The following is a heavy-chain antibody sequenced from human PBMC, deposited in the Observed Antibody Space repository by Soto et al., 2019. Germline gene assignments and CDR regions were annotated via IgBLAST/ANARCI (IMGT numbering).Heavy chain of an antibody. CDR2: ITGSSSYI. D-gene: IGHD3-9*01. V-gene: IGHV3-21*06. Sequence: GGSLRLSCAASGFIFSSHNMNWVRQAPGKGLEWVSSITGSSSYIFYADSVKGRFTISRDNAKNTVYLQVNSLRAEDTGVYYCARLVASETGYGMDVWGQGTTVTVSS. J-gene: IGHJ6*02. CDR3: ARLVASETGYGMDV. CDR1: GFIFSSHN.